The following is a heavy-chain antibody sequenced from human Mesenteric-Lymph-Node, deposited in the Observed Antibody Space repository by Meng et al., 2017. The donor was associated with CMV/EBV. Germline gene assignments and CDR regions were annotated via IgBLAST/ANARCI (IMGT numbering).Heavy chain of an antibody. CDR2: ISYDGSNK. J-gene: IGHJ4*02. CDR3: ARGIMVRGVTITPDY. CDR1: GFTFSSYA. Sequence: GESLKISCAASGFTFSSYAMHWVRQAPGKGLEWVAVISYDGSNKYYADSVKGRFTISRDNSKNTLYLQMNSLRAEDTAVYYCARGIMVRGVTITPDYWGQGTLVTVSS. D-gene: IGHD3-10*01. V-gene: IGHV3-30*04.